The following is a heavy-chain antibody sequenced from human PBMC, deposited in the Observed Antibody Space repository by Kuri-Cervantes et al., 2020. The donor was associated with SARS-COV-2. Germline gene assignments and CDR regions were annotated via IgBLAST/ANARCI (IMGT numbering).Heavy chain of an antibody. D-gene: IGHD6-19*01. V-gene: IGHV4-34*01. CDR2: INHSGNT. CDR1: GGSFSDYY. J-gene: IGHJ4*02. CDR3: ARVSSGGGGYYFDY. Sequence: SETLSLTCAVYGGSFSDYYWSWVRQPPGKGLEWIGEINHSGNTNYNPSLKSRVTISVDTSKNQFSLKLSSVTAADTAVYYCARVSSGGGGYYFDYWGQGTRVTVSS.